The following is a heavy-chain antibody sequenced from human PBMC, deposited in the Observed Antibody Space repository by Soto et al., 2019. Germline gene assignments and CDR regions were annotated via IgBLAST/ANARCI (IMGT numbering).Heavy chain of an antibody. CDR2: ISAYNGNT. CDR1: GYTFTSYG. V-gene: IGHV1-18*01. CDR3: ARAKLLGYCSGGSCYSDYYYGMDV. Sequence: QVQLVQSGAEVKKPGASVKVSCKASGYTFTSYGISWVRQAPGQGLEWMGWISAYNGNTNYAQKLQGRVTMTTDTSTSKAYMELRSLRSDDTAVYYCARAKLLGYCSGGSCYSDYYYGMDVWGQGTTVTVSS. D-gene: IGHD2-15*01. J-gene: IGHJ6*02.